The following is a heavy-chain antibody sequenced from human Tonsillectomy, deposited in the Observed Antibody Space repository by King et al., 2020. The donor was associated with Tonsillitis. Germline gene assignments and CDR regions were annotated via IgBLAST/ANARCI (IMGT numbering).Heavy chain of an antibody. CDR3: ARAGHLEMATISDF. Sequence: VQLVEAGGGLVQPGGSLRLSCGASGFTFSNYWMSWVRQAPGKGLEWVANIHQDGREDDFVDSVKGRFTGSRDKARNLLYLQMNSLRAEDTAVYYCARAGHLEMATISDFWGQGTLVTVSS. D-gene: IGHD5-24*01. CDR2: IHQDGRED. CDR1: GFTFSNYW. V-gene: IGHV3-7*01. J-gene: IGHJ4*02.